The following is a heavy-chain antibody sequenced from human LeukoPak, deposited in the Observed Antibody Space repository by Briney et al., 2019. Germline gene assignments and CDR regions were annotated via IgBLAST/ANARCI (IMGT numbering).Heavy chain of an antibody. Sequence: SETLSLTCTVSGGSISSGSYYWSWIRQPAGKGLEWIGRIYTSGSTNYNPSLKSRVTMSVDTSKNQFSLKLSSVTAADTAVYYCARVPYFYGSGNYYSYYFDYWGQGTLVTVSS. V-gene: IGHV4-61*02. D-gene: IGHD3-10*01. J-gene: IGHJ4*02. CDR1: GGSISSGSYY. CDR2: IYTSGST. CDR3: ARVPYFYGSGNYYSYYFDY.